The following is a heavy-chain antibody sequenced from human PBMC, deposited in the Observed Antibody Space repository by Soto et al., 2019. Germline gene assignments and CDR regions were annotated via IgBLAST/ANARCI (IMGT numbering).Heavy chain of an antibody. CDR1: GFTFSSYW. Sequence: PGGSLRLSCAASGFTFSSYWMAWVRQVPGKGLEWVAKIKEDGREEYYVDSAKGRFTISRDNANNLLYLQMNSLRVEDTALFYCARDDGLRTVDYWGEGTLVTVSS. V-gene: IGHV3-7*01. CDR3: ARDDGLRTVDY. J-gene: IGHJ4*02. CDR2: IKEDGREE.